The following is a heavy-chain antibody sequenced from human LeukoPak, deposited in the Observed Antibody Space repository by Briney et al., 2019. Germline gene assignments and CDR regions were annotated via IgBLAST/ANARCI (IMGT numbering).Heavy chain of an antibody. J-gene: IGHJ3*02. CDR1: GDSISSGPYY. Sequence: PSETLSLTCTVSGDSISSGPYYWGWIRQPPGKGLEWIGNIYYGENTYYNPSLKSRVTIPIDTSNNQFYLKLSSLTAADTAVYYCARGLRGAFDIWGQGTMVTVSS. V-gene: IGHV4-39*01. CDR3: ARGLRGAFDI. CDR2: IYYGENT.